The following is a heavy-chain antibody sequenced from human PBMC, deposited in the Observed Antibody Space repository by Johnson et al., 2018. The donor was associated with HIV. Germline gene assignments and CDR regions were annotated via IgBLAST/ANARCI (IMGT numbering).Heavy chain of an antibody. V-gene: IGHV3-13*01. D-gene: IGHD6-13*01. J-gene: IGHJ3*02. Sequence: VQLVESGGGVVQPGRSLRLSCAASGFTFSSYDMHWVRQATGKGLEWVSAIGTAGDTYYPGSGQVRFTISRDNSKNTLYLQMSSLRAEDTAVYYCAKPAAAARDAFDIWGQGTMVTVSS. CDR2: IGTAGDT. CDR1: GFTFSSYD. CDR3: AKPAAAARDAFDI.